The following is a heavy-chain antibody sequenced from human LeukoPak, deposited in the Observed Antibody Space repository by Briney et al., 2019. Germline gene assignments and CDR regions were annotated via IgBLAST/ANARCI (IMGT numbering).Heavy chain of an antibody. CDR2: INHSEST. D-gene: IGHD3-9*01. J-gene: IGHJ4*02. V-gene: IGHV4-34*01. Sequence: SETLSLTCAVYGGSFNGYYWSWIRQPPGKGLEWIGEINHSESTNYNPSLKSRVTISVDTSKNQFSLKLSSVTAADTAVYYCARGNYDILTGYYNVLDYWGQGTLVTVSS. CDR1: GGSFNGYY. CDR3: ARGNYDILTGYYNVLDY.